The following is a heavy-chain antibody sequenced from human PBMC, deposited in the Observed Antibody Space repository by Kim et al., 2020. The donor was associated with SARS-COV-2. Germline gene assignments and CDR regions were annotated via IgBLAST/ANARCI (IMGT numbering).Heavy chain of an antibody. Sequence: YNPSLKSRVTISVDTSKEQFSLKLSSVTAADTAVYYCARHAGDGYNYVVVWGQGTLVTVSS. D-gene: IGHD5-12*01. J-gene: IGHJ4*02. V-gene: IGHV4-39*01. CDR3: ARHAGDGYNYVVV.